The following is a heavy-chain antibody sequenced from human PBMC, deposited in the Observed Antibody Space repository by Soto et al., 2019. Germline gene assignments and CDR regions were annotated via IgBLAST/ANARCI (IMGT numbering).Heavy chain of an antibody. CDR3: ADSIFYYGMDV. V-gene: IGHV5-51*01. CDR2: IYPGDSDT. J-gene: IGHJ6*02. Sequence: XESLKISWQCSGNTFTNYLIGWVLQMPGKGLEWMGIIYPGDSDTKYNPSFQGQVTISADKSITTTYLRWTSLKASDTAIYYCADSIFYYGMDVWGQGTTVTVSS. CDR1: GNTFTNYL.